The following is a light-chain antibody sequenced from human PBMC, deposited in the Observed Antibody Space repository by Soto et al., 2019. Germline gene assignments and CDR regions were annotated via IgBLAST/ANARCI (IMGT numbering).Light chain of an antibody. Sequence: QSALTQPASVSGSPGQSITISCTGTSSDFGDFNYVFWYQQHPGKAPKLLIYDVSNRPSGVSNRFSGSKSGDTAALTISGLQAEDEADYYCTSYTPSITYVFGTGTKLTVL. CDR2: DVS. V-gene: IGLV2-14*03. CDR1: SSDFGDFNY. CDR3: TSYTPSITYV. J-gene: IGLJ1*01.